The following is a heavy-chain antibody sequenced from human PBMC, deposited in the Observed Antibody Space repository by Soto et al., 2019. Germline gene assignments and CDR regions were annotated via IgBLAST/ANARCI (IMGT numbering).Heavy chain of an antibody. Sequence: ASVKVYCKASGYTFTSYYMHWVRQAPGQGLEWMGIINPSGGSTSYAQKFQGRVTMTRDTSTSTVYMELSSLRSEDTAVYYCARDGERASGSYLPLDYWGQGTTVTVSS. J-gene: IGHJ4*03. D-gene: IGHD1-26*01. CDR3: ARDGERASGSYLPLDY. V-gene: IGHV1-46*01. CDR2: INPSGGST. CDR1: GYTFTSYY.